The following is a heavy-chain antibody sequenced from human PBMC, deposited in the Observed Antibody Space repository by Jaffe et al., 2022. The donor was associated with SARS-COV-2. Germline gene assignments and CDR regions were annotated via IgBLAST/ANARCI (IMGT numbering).Heavy chain of an antibody. CDR1: GGSISSYY. Sequence: QVQLQESGPGLVKPSETLSLTCTVSGGSISSYYWSWIRQPPGKGLEWIGYIYYSGSTNYNPSLKSRVTISVDTSKNQFSLKLSSVTAADTAVYYCARDSGGSYSRGAFDIWGQGTMVTVSS. D-gene: IGHD1-26*01. CDR3: ARDSGGSYSRGAFDI. V-gene: IGHV4-59*01. CDR2: IYYSGST. J-gene: IGHJ3*02.